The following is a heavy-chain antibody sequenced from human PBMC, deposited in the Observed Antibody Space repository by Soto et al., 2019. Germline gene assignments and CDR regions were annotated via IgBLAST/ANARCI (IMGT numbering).Heavy chain of an antibody. V-gene: IGHV4-61*01. CDR1: GGSVSSGSYY. J-gene: IGHJ5*02. CDR3: ARGCCTGGSCLEMGSTGLDP. D-gene: IGHD2-15*01. Sequence: SETLSPTCSVLGGSVSSGSYYLIWIRQPPGKGVEWVGDSYYGGSTGYDAALKSRVTISVDTSKNQFSLKLSAVTAADTAVYHCARGCCTGGSCLEMGSTGLDPWGQGTLVTVSS. CDR2: SYYGGST.